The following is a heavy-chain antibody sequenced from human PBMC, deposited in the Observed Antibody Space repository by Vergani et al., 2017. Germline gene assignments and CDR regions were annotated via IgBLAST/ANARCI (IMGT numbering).Heavy chain of an antibody. D-gene: IGHD2-21*01. CDR2: INPIDSKI. Sequence: EVMLVQSGAEVKKPGESLKISCKYSESSFISNEIAWVRQMSGKGLQWMGNINPIDSKIAYSPSFQGQAIMSLDKSITTAYLQRRSLKASDTAIYYCTGHVPCGDGACLRFDHWGQGTQVTVSS. CDR1: ESSFISNE. V-gene: IGHV5-51*01. CDR3: TGHVPCGDGACLRFDH. J-gene: IGHJ4*02.